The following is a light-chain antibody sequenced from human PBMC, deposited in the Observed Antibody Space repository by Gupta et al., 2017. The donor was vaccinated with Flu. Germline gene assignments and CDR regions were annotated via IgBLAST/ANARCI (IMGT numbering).Light chain of an antibody. V-gene: IGKV1-33*01. CDR3: QQYDNLPIT. J-gene: IGKJ5*01. Sequence: DIQMTQSPRSLSEYVGDRVTITCQASQDISNYLNWYQQKPGKAPKLLIYDASNLETGVPSRFSGSGSGTDFTFTISSLQPEDIATYYCQQYDNLPITFGQGTRLEIK. CDR2: DAS. CDR1: QDISNY.